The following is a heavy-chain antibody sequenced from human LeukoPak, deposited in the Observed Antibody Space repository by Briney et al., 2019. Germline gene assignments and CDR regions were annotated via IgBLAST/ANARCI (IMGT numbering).Heavy chain of an antibody. CDR1: GGSISSYY. CDR3: ARFDYGGKRVDY. Sequence: SETLSLTCTVSGGSISSYYWSWIRQPPGKGLEWIGYIYYSGSTNYNPSLKSRVTISVDTSKNQFSLKLSSVTAADTAVYYCARFDYGGKRVDYWGQGTLVTVSS. CDR2: IYYSGST. J-gene: IGHJ4*02. D-gene: IGHD4-23*01. V-gene: IGHV4-59*12.